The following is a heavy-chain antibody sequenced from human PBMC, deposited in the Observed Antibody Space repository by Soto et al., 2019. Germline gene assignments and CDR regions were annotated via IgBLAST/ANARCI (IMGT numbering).Heavy chain of an antibody. D-gene: IGHD1-26*01. Sequence: PGGSLRLSYAASGFTFSSYSMNWVRQAPGKGLEWVSSISSSSSYIYYADSVKGRFTISRDNAKNSLYLQMNSLRAEDTAVYYCARDQREPPRKRTLYYYYGMDVWGQGTTVTVSS. CDR2: ISSSSSYI. CDR3: ARDQREPPRKRTLYYYYGMDV. J-gene: IGHJ6*02. V-gene: IGHV3-21*01. CDR1: GFTFSSYS.